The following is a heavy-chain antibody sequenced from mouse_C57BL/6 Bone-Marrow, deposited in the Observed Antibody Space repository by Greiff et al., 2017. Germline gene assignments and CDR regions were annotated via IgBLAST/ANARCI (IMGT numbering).Heavy chain of an antibody. CDR2: IDPSDSET. CDR3: ARTDGYYVDWFAY. J-gene: IGHJ3*01. CDR1: GYTFTSYW. V-gene: IGHV1-52*01. D-gene: IGHD2-3*01. Sequence: QVQLQQPGAELVRPGSSVKLSCKASGYTFTSYWMHWVKQRPIQGLEWIGNIDPSDSETHYNQKFKDKATLTVDKSSSTAYMQLSSLTSEDSAVYYCARTDGYYVDWFAYWGQGTLVTVSA.